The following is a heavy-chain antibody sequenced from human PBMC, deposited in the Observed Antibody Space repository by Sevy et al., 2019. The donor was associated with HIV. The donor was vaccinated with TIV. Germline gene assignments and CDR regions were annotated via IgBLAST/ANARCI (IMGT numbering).Heavy chain of an antibody. Sequence: GGCLRLSCAASGFTFSSYSMNWVRQAPGKGLEWVSSISSSSYIYYADSVKGRFTISRDNAKNSLYLQMNSLRAEDTAVYYCARDRGDDYGDYVDYWGQGTLVTVSS. D-gene: IGHD4-17*01. CDR3: ARDRGDDYGDYVDY. CDR1: GFTFSSYS. J-gene: IGHJ4*02. V-gene: IGHV3-21*01. CDR2: ISSSSYI.